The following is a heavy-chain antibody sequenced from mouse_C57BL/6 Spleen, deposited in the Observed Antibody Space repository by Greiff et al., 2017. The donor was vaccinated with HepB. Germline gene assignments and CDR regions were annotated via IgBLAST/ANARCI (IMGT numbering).Heavy chain of an antibody. CDR3: TRGIYYYGSGAMDY. CDR2: IDPETGGT. V-gene: IGHV1-15*01. D-gene: IGHD1-1*01. CDR1: GYTFTDYE. Sequence: QVQLKESGAELVRPGASVTLSCKASGYTFTDYEMHWVKQTPVHGLEWIGAIDPETGGTASNQKFKGKAILTADKSSSTAYMELRSLTSEDSAVYYCTRGIYYYGSGAMDYWGQGTSVTVSS. J-gene: IGHJ4*01.